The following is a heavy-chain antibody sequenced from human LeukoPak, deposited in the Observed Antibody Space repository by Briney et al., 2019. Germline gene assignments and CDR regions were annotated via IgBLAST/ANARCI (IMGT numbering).Heavy chain of an antibody. D-gene: IGHD3-10*01. V-gene: IGHV1-18*01. CDR1: GYTFTSYG. CDR2: ISAYNGNT. CDR3: VRDLGPLGVRSALGY. J-gene: IGHJ4*02. Sequence: ASVKVSCKASGYTFTSYGISWVRQAPGQGLEWMGRISAYNGNTNYAQKLQGRVTMTADTSTSTAYMELRSLRSDDTAVYYCVRDLGPLGVRSALGYWGQGTLVTVSS.